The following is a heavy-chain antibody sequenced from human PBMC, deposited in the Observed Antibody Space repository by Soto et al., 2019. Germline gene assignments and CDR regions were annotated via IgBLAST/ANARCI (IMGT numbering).Heavy chain of an antibody. D-gene: IGHD6-13*01. Sequence: QVQLVESGGGLVKPGGSLRLSCAASGFTFSDYYMSWIRQAPGKGLVWVSYISSGGSTIYYADSVKGRFTISRDNAKNSLYLQMNSLRAEDTAVYYCARDPYSSSWSHYFDYWGQGTLVTVSS. CDR1: GFTFSDYY. V-gene: IGHV3-11*01. CDR2: ISSGGSTI. J-gene: IGHJ4*02. CDR3: ARDPYSSSWSHYFDY.